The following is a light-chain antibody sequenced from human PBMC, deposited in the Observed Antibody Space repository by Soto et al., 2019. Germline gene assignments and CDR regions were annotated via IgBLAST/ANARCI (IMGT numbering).Light chain of an antibody. J-gene: IGKJ5*01. Sequence: GDIVTITFRASQSISSWLAWYQQKPGKAPKVLIYDASSLESGVQSKFSGSGSGTYFTFTIQSLQPEDIETYYCKQYENLPTCGQGTRLEIK. CDR2: DAS. V-gene: IGKV1-5*01. CDR1: QSISSW. CDR3: KQYENLPT.